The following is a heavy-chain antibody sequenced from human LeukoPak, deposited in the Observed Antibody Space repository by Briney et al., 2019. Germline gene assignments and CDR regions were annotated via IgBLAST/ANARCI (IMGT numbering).Heavy chain of an antibody. D-gene: IGHD3-16*01. CDR2: ISAYNGNT. CDR3: ARDRHLEVIGIGILKDY. J-gene: IGHJ4*02. CDR1: GYTFTCYG. V-gene: IGHV1-18*01. Sequence: ASVKVSCKASGYTFTCYGITWVRQAPGQGLEWMGWISAYNGNTKYAQKLQDRVTMTIDTSTRTAYMELRSLRSDDTAVYYCARDRHLEVIGIGILKDYRGQGTLVTVSS.